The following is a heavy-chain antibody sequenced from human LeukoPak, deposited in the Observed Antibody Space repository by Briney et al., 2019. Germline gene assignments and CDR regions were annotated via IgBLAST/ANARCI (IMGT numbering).Heavy chain of an antibody. D-gene: IGHD1-26*01. V-gene: IGHV3-23*01. Sequence: GGSLRLSCAASGITFSTYAMTWVRQAPGKGLEWVSLISDSGANKHYADSVKGRFTISRDNSKNTVPLQMNSLRAEDTAVYYCAKDVRVGGGGMDVWGQGTPVTVSS. CDR2: ISDSGANK. CDR3: AKDVRVGGGGMDV. CDR1: GITFSTYA. J-gene: IGHJ6*02.